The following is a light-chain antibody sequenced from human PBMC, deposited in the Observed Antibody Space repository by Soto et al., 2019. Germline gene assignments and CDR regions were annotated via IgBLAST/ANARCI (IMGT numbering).Light chain of an antibody. CDR2: AAS. V-gene: IGKV1-39*01. CDR3: QQRDYWQVT. J-gene: IGKJ5*01. CDR1: QSISSY. Sequence: DIQMTQSPSSLSASVGDRVTITCRASQSISSYLNWYQQKPGKAPELLIYAASSLQSGVPSRFSGSGSGTDFTLTITSLEPEDFAVYYCQQRDYWQVTFGQGTRLEIK.